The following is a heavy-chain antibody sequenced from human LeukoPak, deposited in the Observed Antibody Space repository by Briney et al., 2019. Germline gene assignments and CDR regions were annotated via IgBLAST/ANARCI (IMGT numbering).Heavy chain of an antibody. V-gene: IGHV3-43*01. J-gene: IGHJ4*02. CDR3: AKASRGHSTSLWSFDY. CDR2: ISWDGGST. D-gene: IGHD5-18*01. Sequence: GGSLRLSCAASGFTFDDYTMHWVRQAPGKGLEWVSLISWDGGSTYYADSVKGRFTISRDNSKNSLYLQTNSLRTEDTALYYCAKASRGHSTSLWSFDYWGQGNLVTGSS. CDR1: GFTFDDYT.